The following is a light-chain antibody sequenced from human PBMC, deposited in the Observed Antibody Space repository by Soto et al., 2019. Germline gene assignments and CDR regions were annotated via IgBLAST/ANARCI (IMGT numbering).Light chain of an antibody. Sequence: DIQMTQSPSSLSASVGDRVTITCRANQDISYYLAWYQQKQGKVPKLLIYGASTLQSGVPSRFSGSGSGTDFTLTTSSLQSEDIATYYCQKYHSAPRTFGLGTKVEIK. CDR3: QKYHSAPRT. CDR1: QDISYY. V-gene: IGKV1-27*01. CDR2: GAS. J-gene: IGKJ1*01.